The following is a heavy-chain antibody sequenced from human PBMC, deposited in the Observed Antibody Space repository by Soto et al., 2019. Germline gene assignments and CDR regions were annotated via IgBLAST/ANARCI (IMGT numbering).Heavy chain of an antibody. J-gene: IGHJ6*02. V-gene: IGHV4-31*03. D-gene: IGHD2-21*02. CDR2: IYYSGST. CDR3: ARVCGGDCHYGMDV. CDR1: GGSISSGGYY. Sequence: QVQLQESGPGLVKPSQTLSLTCTVSGGSISSGGYYWSWIRQHPGKGLEWIGYIYYSGSTYYNPSRKSRVNITVDTSKHQFSLKLSSVTAADTAVYYCARVCGGDCHYGMDVWGQGTTVTVSS.